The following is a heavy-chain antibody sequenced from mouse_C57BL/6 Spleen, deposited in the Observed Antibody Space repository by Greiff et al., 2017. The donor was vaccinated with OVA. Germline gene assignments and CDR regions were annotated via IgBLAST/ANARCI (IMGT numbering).Heavy chain of an antibody. CDR2: IRLKSDNYAT. V-gene: IGHV6-3*01. J-gene: IGHJ3*01. CDR3: TGGDYGSFAY. CDR1: GFTFSNYW. D-gene: IGHD1-2*01. Sequence: EVKLMESGGGLVQPGGSMKFSCVASGFTFSNYWMNWVRQSPEKGLEWVAQIRLKSDNYATHYAESVKGRFTISRDDSKSRVYLPKYNLRAEDTGINYCTGGDYGSFAYWGQGTLVTVSA.